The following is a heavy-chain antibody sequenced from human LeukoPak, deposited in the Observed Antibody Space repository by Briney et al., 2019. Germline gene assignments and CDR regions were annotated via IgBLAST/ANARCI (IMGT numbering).Heavy chain of an antibody. CDR3: ARGPPEYCSGGSCYSGRNWIDP. Sequence: ASVKVSCKASGYIFTGYYMHWVRQAPGQGLEWMGWINPNSGGADYAQNFQGRVTMTRDTSISTAYMTLNRLRSDDTAVYYCARGPPEYCSGGSCYSGRNWIDPWGQGTLATVSS. V-gene: IGHV1-2*02. D-gene: IGHD2-15*01. CDR2: INPNSGGA. J-gene: IGHJ5*02. CDR1: GYIFTGYY.